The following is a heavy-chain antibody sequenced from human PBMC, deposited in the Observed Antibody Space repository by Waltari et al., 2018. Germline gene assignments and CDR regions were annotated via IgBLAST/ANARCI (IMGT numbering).Heavy chain of an antibody. J-gene: IGHJ4*02. CDR3: ARGDDILTDYYKGLDY. Sequence: QVQLVQSGAEVKKPGSSVKVSCKASGGTFSSYAISWVRQAPGQGLEWMGGVSPYDGNTNYAQKVQGRVGMTTDTSTTTAYMELRSLTSDDTAMYYCARGDDILTDYYKGLDYWGQGTLVTVSS. V-gene: IGHV1-18*01. CDR2: VSPYDGNT. D-gene: IGHD3-9*01. CDR1: GGTFSSYA.